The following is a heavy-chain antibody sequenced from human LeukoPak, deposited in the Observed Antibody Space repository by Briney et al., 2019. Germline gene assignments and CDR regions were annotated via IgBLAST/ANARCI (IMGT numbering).Heavy chain of an antibody. Sequence: GGSLRLSCAASGFIFNNYWMHWVRQAPGKGLEWVSLISGDADSTYYADSVKGRFTISRDDSKNSLYLQMNSLRTEDTALYYCAKDIYRGLDMATRPDYWGQGTLVTVSS. CDR3: AKDIYRGLDMATRPDY. CDR2: ISGDADST. D-gene: IGHD5-24*01. CDR1: GFIFNNYW. J-gene: IGHJ4*02. V-gene: IGHV3-43*02.